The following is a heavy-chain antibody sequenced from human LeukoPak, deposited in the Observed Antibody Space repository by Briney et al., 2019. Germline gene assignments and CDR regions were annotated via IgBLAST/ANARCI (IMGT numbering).Heavy chain of an antibody. V-gene: IGHV3-23*01. J-gene: IGHJ4*01. CDR3: ANRGGIFIFDY. Sequence: GGSLRLSCAASGFTFSSYSMSWVRQAPGKGLEWVSAITGGGTNTAYADSVKGRFTISRDNSKNTLYLQMNSLRAEDTAMYYCANRGGIFIFDYWGQESWSPSPQ. D-gene: IGHD3-3*02. CDR1: GFTFSSYS. CDR2: ITGGGTNT.